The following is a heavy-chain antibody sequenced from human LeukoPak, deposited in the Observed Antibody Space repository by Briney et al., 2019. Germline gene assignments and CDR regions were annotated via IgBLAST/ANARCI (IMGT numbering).Heavy chain of an antibody. J-gene: IGHJ4*02. D-gene: IGHD3-10*01. CDR2: TYYRSKWYN. Sequence: SQTLSLTCDISGDSVSSNSAAWNWIRQSPSRDLEWQGRTYYRSKWYNDYAVSLKSRMTINADTSKNQFSLELKSVSPEDTAVYYCAKGRWALFDCWGQGTLVIVSS. CDR1: GDSVSSNSAA. CDR3: AKGRWALFDC. V-gene: IGHV6-1*01.